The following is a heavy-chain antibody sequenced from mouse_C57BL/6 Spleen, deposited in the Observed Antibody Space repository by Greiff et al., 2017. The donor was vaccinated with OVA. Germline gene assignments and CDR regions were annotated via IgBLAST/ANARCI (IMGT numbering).Heavy chain of an antibody. D-gene: IGHD1-1*01. CDR1: GYTFTSYW. CDR2: IHPNSGST. V-gene: IGHV1-64*01. Sequence: VQLQQPGAELVKPGASVKLSCKASGYTFTSYWMHWVKQRPGQGLEWIGMIHPNSGSTNYNEKFKSKATLTVDKSSSTAYMQLSSLTSEDSAVYYCARRHYYGSRVYWYFDVWGTGTTVTVSS. J-gene: IGHJ1*03. CDR3: ARRHYYGSRVYWYFDV.